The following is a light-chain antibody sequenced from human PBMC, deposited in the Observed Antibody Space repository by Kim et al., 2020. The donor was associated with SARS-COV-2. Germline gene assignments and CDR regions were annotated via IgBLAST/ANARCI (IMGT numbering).Light chain of an antibody. CDR2: GAS. J-gene: IGKJ2*01. CDR3: QQYGTSPYT. V-gene: IGKV3-20*01. Sequence: LSPVERATLSCRARQSVSSNYLAWYQQAPGQAPRILIYGASNRATGAPDRFSGSGSGTDFTLTIGRLEPEDFAVYYCQQYGTSPYTFGQGTKLEI. CDR1: QSVSSNY.